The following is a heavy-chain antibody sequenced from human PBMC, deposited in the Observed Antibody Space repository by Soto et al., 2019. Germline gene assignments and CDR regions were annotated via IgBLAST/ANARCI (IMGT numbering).Heavy chain of an antibody. D-gene: IGHD6-19*01. Sequence: QVQVVESGGGVVQPGRSLRLSCTASGFTFSGHAMHWVRQPPGKGLEWVAQIWYDGSNKYYADSVKGRFTISRDNSKNTLYVQRDSRRVEDTAVYYCARDGQSLAPYALDVWGQGTSVTVSS. V-gene: IGHV3-33*01. J-gene: IGHJ6*02. CDR2: IWYDGSNK. CDR1: GFTFSGHA. CDR3: ARDGQSLAPYALDV.